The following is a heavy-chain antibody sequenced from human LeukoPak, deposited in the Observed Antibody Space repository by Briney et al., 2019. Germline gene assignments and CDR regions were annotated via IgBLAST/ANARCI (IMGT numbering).Heavy chain of an antibody. D-gene: IGHD1-1*01. CDR2: ISSSSSYI. Sequence: GGSLRLSCAASGFTFSSYSMNWVRQAPGKGLEWVSSISSSSSYIYYADSVKGRFTVSRDNAKDSLYLQMNSLRAEDTAVYYCARALTTLTYEGYWGQGTLVTVSS. J-gene: IGHJ4*02. V-gene: IGHV3-21*01. CDR3: ARALTTLTYEGY. CDR1: GFTFSSYS.